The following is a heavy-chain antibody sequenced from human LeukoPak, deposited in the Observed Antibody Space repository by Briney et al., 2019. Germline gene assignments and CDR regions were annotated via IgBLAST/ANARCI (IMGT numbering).Heavy chain of an antibody. V-gene: IGHV3-33*01. CDR3: ASSGYYDSSGYLFY. CDR1: GFTFSSYG. J-gene: IGHJ4*02. Sequence: PGGSLRLSCAASGFTFSSYGMHWVRQAPGKGLEWVAVIWYDGGNKYYADSVKGRFTVSRDNSKNTLYLQMNSLRAEDTAVYYCASSGYYDSSGYLFYWGQGTLVTVSS. D-gene: IGHD3-22*01. CDR2: IWYDGGNK.